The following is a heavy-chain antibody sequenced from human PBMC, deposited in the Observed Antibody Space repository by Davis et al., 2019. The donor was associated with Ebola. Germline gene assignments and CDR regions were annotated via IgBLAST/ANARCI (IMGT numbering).Heavy chain of an antibody. CDR3: ARDRSSYYYGMDV. CDR1: GGSFSSYY. CDR2: IYYSGST. V-gene: IGHV4-59*12. J-gene: IGHJ6*02. Sequence: SETLSLTCAVYGGSFSSYYWSWIRQPPGKGLEWIGYIYYSGSTNYNPSLKSRVTISVDTSKNQFSLKLSSVTAADTAVYYCARDRSSYYYGMDVWGQGTTVTVSS.